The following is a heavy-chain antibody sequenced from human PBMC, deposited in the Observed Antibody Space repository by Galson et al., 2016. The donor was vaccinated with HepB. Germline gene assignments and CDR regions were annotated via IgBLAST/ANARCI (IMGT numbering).Heavy chain of an antibody. V-gene: IGHV3-7*01. J-gene: IGHJ4*02. D-gene: IGHD2-15*01. CDR2: IKPDGSEK. Sequence: SLRLSCAASGFTFSTYWMSWVRRAPGKGLEWVANIKPDGSEKYYVDSVKGRFTVSRDNAKSSLYLQMDSLRAEDTAVYYCARGALLRYYWGQGIQVTVSS. CDR3: ARGALLRYY. CDR1: GFTFSTYW.